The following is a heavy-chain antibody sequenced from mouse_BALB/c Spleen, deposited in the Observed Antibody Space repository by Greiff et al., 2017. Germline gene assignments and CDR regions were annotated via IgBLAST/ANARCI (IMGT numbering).Heavy chain of an antibody. V-gene: IGHV14-3*02. CDR1: GFNIKDTY. J-gene: IGHJ2*01. Sequence: EVQLQQSGAELVKPGASVKLSCTASGFNIKDTYMHWVKQRPEQGLEWIGRIDPANGNTKYDPKFQGKATITADTSSNTAYLQLSSLTSENTAVYYCARSDYGNSLYFDYWGQGTTLTVSS. CDR3: ARSDYGNSLYFDY. CDR2: IDPANGNT. D-gene: IGHD2-1*01.